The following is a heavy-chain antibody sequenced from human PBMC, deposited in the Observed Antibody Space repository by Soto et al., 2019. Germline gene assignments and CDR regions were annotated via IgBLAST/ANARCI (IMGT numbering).Heavy chain of an antibody. CDR3: ATRPGFYYDSSGYYFDY. CDR1: GYTLTELS. D-gene: IGHD3-22*01. V-gene: IGHV1-24*01. J-gene: IGHJ4*02. CDR2: FDPEDGET. Sequence: SVKVSCKVSGYTLTELSMHWVRQAPGKGLEWMGGFDPEDGETIYAQKFQGRVTMTEDTSTDTAYMELSSLRSEDTAVYYCATRPGFYYDSSGYYFDYWGQGTLVTVS.